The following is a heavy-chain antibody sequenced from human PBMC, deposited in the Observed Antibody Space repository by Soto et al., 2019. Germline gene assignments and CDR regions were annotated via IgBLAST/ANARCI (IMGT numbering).Heavy chain of an antibody. CDR2: INPNSGGT. V-gene: IGHV1-2*04. J-gene: IGHJ3*02. Sequence: QVQLVQSGAEVKKPGASVKVSCKASGYTFTGYYMHWVRQAPGQGLEWMGWINPNSGGTNYAQKFQGWVTMTSDTSIITAYMELCRLRSDDTAVYYCARQFRGYDSSGYYYGGAFDIWGQGTMVTVS. CDR1: GYTFTGYY. D-gene: IGHD3-22*01. CDR3: ARQFRGYDSSGYYYGGAFDI.